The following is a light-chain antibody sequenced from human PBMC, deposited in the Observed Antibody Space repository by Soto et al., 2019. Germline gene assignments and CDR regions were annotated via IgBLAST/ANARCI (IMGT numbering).Light chain of an antibody. J-gene: IGKJ4*01. CDR1: QSVSSN. Sequence: EIVMTQTPATLSVSPGERATLSCRASQSVSSNLAWYQQKPGQAPRLLIYGASTRATGIPARFSGSGYGTEFTLTISSLQSEDSAVYYCQQCNNWPPLTFGGGTMVDIK. V-gene: IGKV3-15*01. CDR3: QQCNNWPPLT. CDR2: GAS.